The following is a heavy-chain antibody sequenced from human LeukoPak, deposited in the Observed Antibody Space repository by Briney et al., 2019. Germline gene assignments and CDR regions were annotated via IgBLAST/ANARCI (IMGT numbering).Heavy chain of an antibody. CDR2: INPNSGGT. CDR3: ARGGDYGGTVFGY. V-gene: IGHV1-2*02. CDR1: GYTFTGYY. Sequence: ASVKVSCKXSGYTFTGYYMHWVRQAPGQGLEWMGWINPNSGGTNYAQKFQGRVTMTRDTSISTAYMELSRLRSDDTAVYYCARGGDYGGTVFGYWGQGTLVTVSS. J-gene: IGHJ4*02. D-gene: IGHD4-23*01.